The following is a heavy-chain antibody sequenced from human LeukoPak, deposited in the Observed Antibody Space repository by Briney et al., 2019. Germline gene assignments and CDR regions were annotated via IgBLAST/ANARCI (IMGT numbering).Heavy chain of an antibody. J-gene: IGHJ4*02. CDR2: IKSKGDGETI. D-gene: IGHD3-10*01. Sequence: PGGSLRLSCAASGFTFTNAWMSWVRQAPGKGLEWVGRIKSKGDGETIDNAAPVKGRFTMSRDGSKATLYLQMNSLKAEDTAVYYCTTDLGLTMIRGVIVYWGQGALVTVSS. CDR3: TTDLGLTMIRGVIVY. V-gene: IGHV3-15*01. CDR1: GFTFTNAW.